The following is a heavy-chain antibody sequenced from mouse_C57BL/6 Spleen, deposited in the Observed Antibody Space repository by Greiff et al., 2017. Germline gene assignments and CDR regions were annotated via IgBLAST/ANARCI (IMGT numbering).Heavy chain of an antibody. CDR1: GFSLTSYG. Sequence: QVQLQQSGPGLVQPSQSLSITCTVSGFSLTSYGVHWVRQSPGKGLEWLGVIWRGGSTDYNAAFMSRLSITKDNSKSQVFFKMNSLQADDTAIYYCAKPYYGSDWYFDVWGTGTTVTVSS. V-gene: IGHV2-5*01. CDR2: IWRGGST. D-gene: IGHD1-1*01. CDR3: AKPYYGSDWYFDV. J-gene: IGHJ1*03.